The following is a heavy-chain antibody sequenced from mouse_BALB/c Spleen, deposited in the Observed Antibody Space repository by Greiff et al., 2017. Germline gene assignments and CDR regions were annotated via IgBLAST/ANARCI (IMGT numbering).Heavy chain of an antibody. D-gene: IGHD2-1*01. J-gene: IGHJ4*01. CDR3: AFFYYGNYGAMDY. Sequence: EVKLMESGAELVKPGASVKLSCTASGFNIKDTYMHWVKQRPEQGLEWIGRIDPANGNTKYDPKFQGKATITADTSSNTAYLQLSSLTSEDTAVYYCAFFYYGNYGAMDYWGQGTSVTVSS. V-gene: IGHV14-3*02. CDR2: IDPANGNT. CDR1: GFNIKDTY.